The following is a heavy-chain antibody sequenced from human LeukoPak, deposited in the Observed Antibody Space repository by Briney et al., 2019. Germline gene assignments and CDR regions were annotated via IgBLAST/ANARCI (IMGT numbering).Heavy chain of an antibody. J-gene: IGHJ4*02. Sequence: ASVTVSCTASGGTFSSYAISWVRQAPGQGLEWMGGIIPIFGTTNYAQKFQGRVTITADESTSTAYMELSSLRSEDTAVYYCTRVGVRSGYYYWYFDYWGQGTLVTVSS. CDR2: IIPIFGTT. V-gene: IGHV1-69*13. CDR1: GGTFSSYA. CDR3: TRVGVRSGYYYWYFDY. D-gene: IGHD3-22*01.